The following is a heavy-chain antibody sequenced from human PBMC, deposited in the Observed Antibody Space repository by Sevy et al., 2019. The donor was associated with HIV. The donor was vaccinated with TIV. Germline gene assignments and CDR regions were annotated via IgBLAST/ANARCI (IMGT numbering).Heavy chain of an antibody. CDR3: ASANAYLTSDAFDL. CDR1: GGSISSLNYY. D-gene: IGHD1-26*01. CDR2: ISYSGRT. V-gene: IGHV4-31*03. J-gene: IGHJ3*01. Sequence: SETLSLTCTVSGGSISSLNYYWSWIRQHPGKGLEWIGYISYSGRTSYNPSLKSRLTISLDTSKNQFSLRLSSVTAADTALFYCASANAYLTSDAFDLWGQGTMVTVSS.